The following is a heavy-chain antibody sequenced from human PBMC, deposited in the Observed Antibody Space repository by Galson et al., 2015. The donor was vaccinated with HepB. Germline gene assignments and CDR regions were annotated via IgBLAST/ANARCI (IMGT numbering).Heavy chain of an antibody. CDR3: ARNDGATGEGVAFDM. V-gene: IGHV4-59*04. D-gene: IGHD3-16*01. CDR1: GGSISSYY. J-gene: IGHJ3*02. Sequence: ETLSLTCTVSGGSISSYYWSWIRQPPGKGLEWIASIYYSGTIHYNPSLKSRVTISADTSKNQFSLKLRSVTAADTAVYYCARNDGATGEGVAFDMWGQGTMVTVSS. CDR2: IYYSGTI.